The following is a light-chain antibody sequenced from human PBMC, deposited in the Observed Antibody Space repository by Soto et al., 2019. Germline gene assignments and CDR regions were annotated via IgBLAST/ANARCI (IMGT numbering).Light chain of an antibody. J-gene: IGKJ1*01. CDR2: GVS. CDR1: QSISANY. Sequence: EIVLTQSPGTVSLSPGDRATLSCRASQSISANYLAWYQQKPGQAPRLLIYGVSIRATGIPDRFAGSGSGSAFTLTISRLEPEDFAVYYCHQYGVLPKTFGQGTTVEIK. V-gene: IGKV3-20*01. CDR3: HQYGVLPKT.